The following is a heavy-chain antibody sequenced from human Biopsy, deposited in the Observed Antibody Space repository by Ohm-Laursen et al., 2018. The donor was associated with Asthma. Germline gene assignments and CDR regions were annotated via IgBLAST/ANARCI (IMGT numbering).Heavy chain of an antibody. Sequence: SLRLSCSAAGFVFRSHAMHWVRQAPGKGLEWVAVVSYDGGVVYYADSMKGRFTISRENAKSTLYLQMNRLRTDDTAVYFCAKRRGYSDLTDFDHWGQGTLVTVAS. CDR1: GFVFRSHA. J-gene: IGHJ4*02. V-gene: IGHV3-30*18. CDR2: VSYDGGVV. D-gene: IGHD3-3*01. CDR3: AKRRGYSDLTDFDH.